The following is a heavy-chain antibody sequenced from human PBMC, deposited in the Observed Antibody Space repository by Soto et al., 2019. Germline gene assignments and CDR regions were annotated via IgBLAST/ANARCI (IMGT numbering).Heavy chain of an antibody. Sequence: QVQLVQSGAEVKDPGSSVKVSCKASGGTFRSYAIIWVRQAPGQGLEWMGGIIPMFGTANYAQKFQGRVAITADESTTTAYMEPSSLRSEDTAIYYCARGIPIFGVVIKNYYNYGLDVWGRGTTVTVSS. CDR3: ARGIPIFGVVIKNYYNYGLDV. V-gene: IGHV1-69*12. J-gene: IGHJ6*02. CDR2: IIPMFGTA. D-gene: IGHD3-3*01. CDR1: GGTFRSYA.